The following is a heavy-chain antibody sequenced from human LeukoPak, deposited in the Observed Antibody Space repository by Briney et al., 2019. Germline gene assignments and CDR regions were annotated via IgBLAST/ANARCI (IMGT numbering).Heavy chain of an antibody. V-gene: IGHV4-30-2*01. D-gene: IGHD1-26*01. Sequence: SETLSLTCTVSGGSISSGGYYWSWIRQPPGKGLEWIGYIYHSGSTYYNPSLKSRVTISVDRSKNQFSLKLSSVTAADTAVYYCASGIVGATYYFDYWGQGTLDTVSS. J-gene: IGHJ4*02. CDR3: ASGIVGATYYFDY. CDR1: GGSISSGGYY. CDR2: IYHSGST.